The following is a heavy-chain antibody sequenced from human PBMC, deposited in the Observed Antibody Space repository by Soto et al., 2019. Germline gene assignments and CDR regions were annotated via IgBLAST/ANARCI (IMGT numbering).Heavy chain of an antibody. CDR1: GGSISSYY. CDR3: ARHGVSNGGLLVYLDL. V-gene: IGHV4-59*08. D-gene: IGHD3-3*01. J-gene: IGHJ2*01. Sequence: QVQLQESGPGLVKPSETLSLTCTVSGGSISSYYWSWIRQPPGKGLEWIGYIYYSGSTNYNPSLKSRVTISVDTSKNQFSLKLSSVTAADTAVYYCARHGVSNGGLLVYLDLWGRGTLVTVSS. CDR2: IYYSGST.